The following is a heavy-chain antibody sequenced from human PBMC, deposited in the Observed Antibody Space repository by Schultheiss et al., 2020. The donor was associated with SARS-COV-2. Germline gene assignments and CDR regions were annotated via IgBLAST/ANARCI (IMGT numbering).Heavy chain of an antibody. J-gene: IGHJ5*02. D-gene: IGHD6-13*01. CDR1: GGSASSSGYY. CDR3: ARWGREWYSSSWWGGVDWFDP. Sequence: SETLSLTCTVSGGSASSSGYYWSWIRQPPGKGLEWIGYVYYSGYTNYNPSLKNRVTISVDTSKNQFSLNLRSVTAADTAVYYCARWGREWYSSSWWGGVDWFDPWGQGTLVTVSS. V-gene: IGHV4-61*08. CDR2: VYYSGYT.